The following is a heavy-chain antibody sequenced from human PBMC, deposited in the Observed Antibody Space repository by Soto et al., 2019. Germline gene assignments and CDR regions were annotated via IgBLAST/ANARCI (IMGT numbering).Heavy chain of an antibody. CDR1: GFTFSSYS. D-gene: IGHD3-22*01. V-gene: IGHV3-48*02. Sequence: EVQLVESGGGLVQPGGSLRLSCAASGFTFSSYSMNWVCQAPGKGLEWVSYISSSSSTIYYADSVKGRFTISRDNAKNSLYLQMNSLRDEDTAVYYCARDLSNYYDSSGYYFDYWGQGTLVTVSS. CDR2: ISSSSSTI. J-gene: IGHJ4*02. CDR3: ARDLSNYYDSSGYYFDY.